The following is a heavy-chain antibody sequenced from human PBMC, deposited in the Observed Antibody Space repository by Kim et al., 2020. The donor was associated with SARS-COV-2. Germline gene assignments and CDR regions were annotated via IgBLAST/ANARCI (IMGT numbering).Heavy chain of an antibody. CDR2: IKQDGSEK. D-gene: IGHD3-9*01. CDR1: GFTFSSYW. J-gene: IGHJ6*02. Sequence: GGSLRLSCAASGFTFSSYWMSWVRQAPGKGLEWVANIKQDGSEKYYVDSVKGRFTISRDNAKNSLYLQMNSLRAEDTAVYYCAREIKYDYDILTGYYKRDYYYYGMDVWGQGTTVTVSS. V-gene: IGHV3-7*03. CDR3: AREIKYDYDILTGYYKRDYYYYGMDV.